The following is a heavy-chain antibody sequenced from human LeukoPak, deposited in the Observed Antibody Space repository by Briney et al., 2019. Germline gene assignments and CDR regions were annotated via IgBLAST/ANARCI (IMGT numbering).Heavy chain of an antibody. Sequence: GGSLRLSCAASGFTFSSYAMSWVRQAPGKGLEWVSGISVSGVSTYYADSVKGRFTISRDNSKNTLYLQMNSLRAEDTAVYYCARRGSNDYWGQGTLVTVSS. J-gene: IGHJ4*02. CDR3: ARRGSNDY. V-gene: IGHV3-23*01. D-gene: IGHD3-10*01. CDR2: ISVSGVST. CDR1: GFTFSSYA.